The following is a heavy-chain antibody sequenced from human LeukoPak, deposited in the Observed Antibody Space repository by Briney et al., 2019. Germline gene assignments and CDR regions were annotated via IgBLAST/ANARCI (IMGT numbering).Heavy chain of an antibody. CDR2: IYTSGST. D-gene: IGHD2-2*01. Sequence: SETLSLTCTVSGGPISSGSYYWSWIRQPAGKGLEWIGRIYTSGSTNYNPSLTSRVTISVDTSKNQFSLKLSSVTAADTAVYYCARPAIGVVPAAIPGARAGAFDIWGQGTMVTVSS. CDR3: ARPAIGVVPAAIPGARAGAFDI. J-gene: IGHJ3*02. CDR1: GGPISSGSYY. V-gene: IGHV4-61*02.